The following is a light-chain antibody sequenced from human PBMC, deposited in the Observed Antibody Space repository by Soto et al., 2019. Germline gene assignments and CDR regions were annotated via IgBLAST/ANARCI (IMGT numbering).Light chain of an antibody. J-gene: IGKJ2*01. CDR3: QQYNNWLYT. CDR1: QSVSSN. CDR2: GAS. Sequence: EIVMTQSPATLSVSPGERATLSCRASQSVSSNLAWYQQKPGQAPRLLIYGASTRASGIPAMFSGSGSGTDFTLTISSLQSEDFAVYYCQQYNNWLYTFGQGNKLEIK. V-gene: IGKV3-15*01.